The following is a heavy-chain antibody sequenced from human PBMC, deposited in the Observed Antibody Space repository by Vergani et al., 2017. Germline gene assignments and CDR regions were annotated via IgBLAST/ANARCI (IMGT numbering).Heavy chain of an antibody. Sequence: EVQLLESGGDLVQPGGSLRLSCAASGFTFIMHAMSWVRQAPGKGLEWVSTLSASDRRTHYADSVKGRFIISRDNSKNTLFLHMNSLRPEDTAVYYCAKFGRSGVAGTFGAFDFWGQGTMVTVSS. J-gene: IGHJ3*01. CDR2: LSASDRRT. D-gene: IGHD6-19*01. CDR3: AKFGRSGVAGTFGAFDF. V-gene: IGHV3-23*01. CDR1: GFTFIMHA.